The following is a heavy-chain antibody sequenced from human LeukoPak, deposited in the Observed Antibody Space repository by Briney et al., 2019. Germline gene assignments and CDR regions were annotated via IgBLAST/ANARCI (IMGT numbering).Heavy chain of an antibody. D-gene: IGHD3-16*01. J-gene: IGHJ4*02. Sequence: TLSLIRSVAGASLSSLHWNWIRQSPGKGLEWIGNIYSPRTTNYNLSLKRRVTLSLDTYKNQFSLRLTSVTAADTAVYFCTKEYYEPFDSWDKGILVTVSS. CDR2: IYSPRTT. CDR3: TKEYYEPFDS. CDR1: GASLSSLH. V-gene: IGHV4-59*11.